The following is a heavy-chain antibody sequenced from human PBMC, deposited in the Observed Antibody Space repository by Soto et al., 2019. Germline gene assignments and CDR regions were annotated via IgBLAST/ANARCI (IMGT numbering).Heavy chain of an antibody. Sequence: EVRLLESGGGLVQPGGSLRLSCAASGLTVGSSAMTWVRQAPGKGLEWISSLSGDGKATYYADSVKGRSTISRDISKNTLFLQMDSLRVEDTAIYFCARITRSWGQGTRVTVSS. J-gene: IGHJ5*02. CDR2: LSGDGKAT. D-gene: IGHD3-3*01. CDR3: ARITRS. CDR1: GLTVGSSA. V-gene: IGHV3-23*01.